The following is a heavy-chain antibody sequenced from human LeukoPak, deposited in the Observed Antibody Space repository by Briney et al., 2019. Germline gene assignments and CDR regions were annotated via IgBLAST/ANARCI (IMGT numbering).Heavy chain of an antibody. V-gene: IGHV4-39*02. D-gene: IGHD3-10*01. CDR2: IYYSGST. CDR1: GGSISSSSYY. CDR3: ARESLTAPKVAFDI. Sequence: SETLSLTCIVSGGSISSSSYYWGWIRQPPGKGLEWIGSIYYSGSTYYNPSLKSRVTISVDTSKNQFSLKLSSVTAADTAVYYCARESLTAPKVAFDIWGQGTMVTVSS. J-gene: IGHJ3*02.